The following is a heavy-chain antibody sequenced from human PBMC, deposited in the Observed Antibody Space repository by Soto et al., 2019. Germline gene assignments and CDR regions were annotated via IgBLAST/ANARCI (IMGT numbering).Heavy chain of an antibody. Sequence: QVQLVESGGGLVKPGGSLRLSCAASGFTFSDFSMTWIRQAPGKELEWLSYISNTGITSHYTDSVKGRFTISRDNAQNALYFHMSSRRADDTAVYYGARGDTNPEAHLDHWGLGTLVIVSS. D-gene: IGHD2-21*02. V-gene: IGHV3-11*01. CDR3: ARGDTNPEAHLDH. CDR1: GFTFSDFS. J-gene: IGHJ4*02. CDR2: ISNTGITS.